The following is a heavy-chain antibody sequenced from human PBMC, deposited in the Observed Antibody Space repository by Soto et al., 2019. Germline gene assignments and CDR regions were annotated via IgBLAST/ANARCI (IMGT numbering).Heavy chain of an antibody. CDR1: GGTFSSYA. CDR2: ISAYIGTA. CDR3: ATYYDFWTGYYRYHPRGDYFDY. V-gene: IGHV1-18*01. J-gene: IGHJ4*02. Sequence: ASVKVSCKASGGTFSSYALSWVRQAPGQGLEWMGGISAYIGTANYAQKLQGRVTMTTDTSTSTAYMELRSLRSDDTAVYYCATYYDFWTGYYRYHPRGDYFDYWGQGTLVTVSS. D-gene: IGHD3-3*01.